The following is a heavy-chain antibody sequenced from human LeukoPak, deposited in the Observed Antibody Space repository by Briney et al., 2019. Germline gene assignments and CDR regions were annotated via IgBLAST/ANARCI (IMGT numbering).Heavy chain of an antibody. CDR2: ISGSGGST. V-gene: IGHV3-23*01. Sequence: GGSLRPSCAASGFTFSSYAMSWVRQAPGKGLEWVSGISGSGGSTFYADSVKGRFTISRDNAKNSLYLQMNSLRAEDTAVYYCAGRYDSSGYPLHWGQGTPVTVSS. D-gene: IGHD3-22*01. J-gene: IGHJ4*02. CDR3: AGRYDSSGYPLH. CDR1: GFTFSSYA.